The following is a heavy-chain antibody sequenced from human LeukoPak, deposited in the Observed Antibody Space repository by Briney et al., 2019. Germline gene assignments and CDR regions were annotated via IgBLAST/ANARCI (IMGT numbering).Heavy chain of an antibody. Sequence: GGSLRLSCAASGFTFSSYSMNWVRQAPGKGLEWVSSISSSSSYIYYADSVKGRFTISRDNAKNSLYLQMNSLRAEDTAVYYCAREVVRGVIIQDYFDYWGQGTLVTVSS. CDR2: ISSSSSYI. CDR1: GFTFSSYS. J-gene: IGHJ4*02. D-gene: IGHD3-10*01. CDR3: AREVVRGVIIQDYFDY. V-gene: IGHV3-21*01.